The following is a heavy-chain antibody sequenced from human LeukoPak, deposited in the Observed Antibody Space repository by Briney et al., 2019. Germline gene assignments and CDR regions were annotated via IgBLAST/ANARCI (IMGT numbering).Heavy chain of an antibody. V-gene: IGHV1-69*02. J-gene: IGHJ4*02. D-gene: IGHD1-26*01. CDR1: GYTFTGYY. Sequence: ASVKVSCKASGYTFTGYYMHWVRQAPGQGLEWMGRIIPILGIANYAQKFQGRVTITADKSTSTAYMELSSLRSGDTAVYYCASLSGSYKGLISDYWGQGTLVTVSS. CDR2: IIPILGIA. CDR3: ASLSGSYKGLISDY.